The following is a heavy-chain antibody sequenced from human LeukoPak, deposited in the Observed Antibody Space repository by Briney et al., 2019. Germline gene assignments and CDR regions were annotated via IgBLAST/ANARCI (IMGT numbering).Heavy chain of an antibody. D-gene: IGHD6-19*01. CDR2: IYHSGST. J-gene: IGHJ5*02. CDR3: ARDSPKVAGIMFRFDP. Sequence: SETLSLTCTVSGYSISSGYYWGWIRQPPGKGLEWIGSIYHSGSTYYNPSLKSRVTTSVDTSKNQFSLKLSSVTAADTAVYYCARDSPKVAGIMFRFDPWGQGTLVTVSS. CDR1: GYSISSGYY. V-gene: IGHV4-38-2*02.